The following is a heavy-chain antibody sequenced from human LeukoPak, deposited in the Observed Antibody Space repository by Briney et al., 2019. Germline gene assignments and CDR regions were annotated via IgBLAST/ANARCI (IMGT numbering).Heavy chain of an antibody. D-gene: IGHD7-27*01. V-gene: IGHV3-72*01. J-gene: IGHJ3*02. CDR2: IRNKANSYTT. CDR3: VRVQTGGAFDI. CDR1: GFTASDYY. Sequence: PGRSLRLSCAASGFTASDYYMDWVRQTPGKGPEWVGRIRNKANSYTTDFAATVKGRFTISRDESKNSLFLQMNNPKTEDTAVYYCVRVQTGGAFDIWGQGTMVTVSS.